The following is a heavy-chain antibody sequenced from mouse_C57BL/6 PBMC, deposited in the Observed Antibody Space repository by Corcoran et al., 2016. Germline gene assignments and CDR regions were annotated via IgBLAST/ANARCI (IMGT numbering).Heavy chain of an antibody. D-gene: IGHD2-4*01. V-gene: IGHV1-18*01. CDR1: GYTFTDYN. CDR3: ARSGDYDWLAY. CDR2: INPNNGGT. J-gene: IGHJ3*01. Sequence: EVQLQQSGPELVKPGASVKIPCKASGYTFTDYNMDWVKQSHGKSLEWIGDINPNNGGTIYNQKFKGKATLTVDKSSSTAYMELRSLTSEDTAVYYCARSGDYDWLAYWGQGTLVTVSA.